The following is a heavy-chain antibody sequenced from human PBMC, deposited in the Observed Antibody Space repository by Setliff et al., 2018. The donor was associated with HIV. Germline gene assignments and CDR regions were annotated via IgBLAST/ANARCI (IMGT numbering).Heavy chain of an antibody. CDR1: GGTFSNYA. CDR3: ARDPTTVMDYFDY. J-gene: IGHJ4*02. Sequence: SVKVSCKASGGTFSNYAISWVRQAPGQGLEWMGGIIPIFGTGMYAQKFQGRVTITADESTTTAYMELSSLRSEDTAVYYCARDPTTVMDYFDYWGQGTLVTVSS. CDR2: IIPIFGTG. D-gene: IGHD4-17*01. V-gene: IGHV1-69*13.